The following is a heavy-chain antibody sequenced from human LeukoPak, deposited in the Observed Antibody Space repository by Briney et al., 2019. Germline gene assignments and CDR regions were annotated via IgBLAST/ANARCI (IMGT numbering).Heavy chain of an antibody. D-gene: IGHD2-15*01. CDR1: GGSISSYY. V-gene: IGHV4-4*07. J-gene: IGHJ4*02. Sequence: SETLSLTCTVSGGSISSYYWSWIRQPAGKGLEWIGRIYTSGSTNYNPSLKSRVTMSVDTSKNQFSLTLSSVTAADTAVYYCARGNCSGGSCYDISFDYWGRGTLVTVSS. CDR3: ARGNCSGGSCYDISFDY. CDR2: IYTSGST.